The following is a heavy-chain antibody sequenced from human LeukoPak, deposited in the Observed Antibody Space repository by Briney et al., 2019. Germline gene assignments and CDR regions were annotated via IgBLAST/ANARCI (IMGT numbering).Heavy chain of an antibody. CDR3: ARKSASGYYSNFVY. J-gene: IGHJ4*02. D-gene: IGHD3-22*01. CDR1: GYTFTDSY. V-gene: IGHV1-2*02. CDR2: INPYSGGT. Sequence: GASVKVSCKASGYTFTDSYMHWVRQAPGQGLKWMGWINPYSGGTNYAQEFQGRVTMTRDTSISTAYMELSRLTSDDTAVYYCARKSASGYYSNFVYWGQGTLVTVSS.